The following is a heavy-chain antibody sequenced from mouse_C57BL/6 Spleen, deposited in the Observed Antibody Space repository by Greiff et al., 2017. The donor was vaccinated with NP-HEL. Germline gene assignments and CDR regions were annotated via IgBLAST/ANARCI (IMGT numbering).Heavy chain of an antibody. CDR2: IDPSDSYT. CDR3: ARSGTAQATLDY. J-gene: IGHJ2*01. Sequence: QVQLKQPGAELVKPGASVKLSCKASGYTFTSYWMQWVKQRPGQGLEWIGEIDPSDSYTNYNQKFKGKATLTVDTSSSTAYMQLSSLTSEDSAVYYCARSGTAQATLDYWGQGTTLTVSS. CDR1: GYTFTSYW. D-gene: IGHD3-2*02. V-gene: IGHV1-50*01.